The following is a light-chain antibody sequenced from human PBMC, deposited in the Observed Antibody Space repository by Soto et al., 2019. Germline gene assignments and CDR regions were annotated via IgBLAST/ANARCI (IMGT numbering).Light chain of an antibody. CDR2: EGS. V-gene: IGLV2-23*01. J-gene: IGLJ2*01. Sequence: QSALTQPTSVSGSPGQSITISCTGTSSDVGSYNLVSGYQQHPGKAPKLMIYEGSKRPSGVSNRFSGSKSGNTASLTISGLQAEDEADYYCCSYAGSSTSVVFGGGTQLTVL. CDR3: CSYAGSSTSVV. CDR1: SSDVGSYNL.